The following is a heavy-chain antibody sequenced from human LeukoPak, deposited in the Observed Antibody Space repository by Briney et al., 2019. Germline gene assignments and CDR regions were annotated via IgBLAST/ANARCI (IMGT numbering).Heavy chain of an antibody. CDR3: ARDPGSYYGSGSRYYYYYYMDV. J-gene: IGHJ6*03. D-gene: IGHD3-10*01. CDR2: T. V-gene: IGHV3-48*01. Sequence: TYYADSVKGRFTISRDNSKPSLYLRMNSLRAEDTAVYYCARDPGSYYGSGSRYYYYYYMDVWGKGTTVTVSS.